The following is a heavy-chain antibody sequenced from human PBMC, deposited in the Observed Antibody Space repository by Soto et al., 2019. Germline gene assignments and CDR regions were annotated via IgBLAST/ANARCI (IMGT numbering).Heavy chain of an antibody. D-gene: IGHD4-17*01. V-gene: IGHV1-46*01. CDR3: AISARATVTLDY. CDR2: INPSGGST. Sequence: ASVKVSCKASGYTLTSYYMHWVRQAPGQGLEWMGIINPSGGSTSYAQKFQGRVTMTRDTSTSTVYMELSSLRSEDTAVYYCAISARATVTLDYWGQGTLVTVSS. CDR1: GYTLTSYY. J-gene: IGHJ4*02.